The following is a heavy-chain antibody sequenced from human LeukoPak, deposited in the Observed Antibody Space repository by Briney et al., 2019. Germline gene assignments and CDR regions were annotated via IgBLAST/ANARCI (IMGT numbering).Heavy chain of an antibody. J-gene: IGHJ4*02. Sequence: ASVKVSCKVSGYTLTELSMHWVRQAPGKGLEWMGGFVPEDGETIYAQKFQGRVTMTEDTSTDTAYMELSSLRSEDTAVYYCATGLIRYFDWLRAYYFDYWGQGTLVTVSS. V-gene: IGHV1-24*01. CDR2: FVPEDGET. CDR3: ATGLIRYFDWLRAYYFDY. D-gene: IGHD3-9*01. CDR1: GYTLTELS.